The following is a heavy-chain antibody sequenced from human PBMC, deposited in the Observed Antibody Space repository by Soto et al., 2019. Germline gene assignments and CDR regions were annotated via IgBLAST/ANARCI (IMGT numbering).Heavy chain of an antibody. CDR1: GGTFNTCT. V-gene: IGHV1-69*02. CDR3: SIGSWSAETFDI. CDR2: IIPMLTVT. Sequence: QVHLVQSGAEVKTPGSSVKVSCKAAGGTFNTCTLIWVRQAPGHGLEWMGRIIPMLTVTNSAQKFQGRVTLTADKSTGTAFMELTSLRSDDTAIYYCSIGSWSAETFDICVQGTMVTVSS. J-gene: IGHJ3*02. D-gene: IGHD2-2*01.